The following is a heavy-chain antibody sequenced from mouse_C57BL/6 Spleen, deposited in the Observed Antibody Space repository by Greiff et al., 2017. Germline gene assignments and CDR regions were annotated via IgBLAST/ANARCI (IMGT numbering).Heavy chain of an antibody. CDR3: ARLYYDYDGGYAMDY. V-gene: IGHV5-6*01. D-gene: IGHD2-4*01. CDR2: ISSGGSYT. CDR1: GFTFSSYG. Sequence: EVQVVESGGDLVKPGGSLKLSCAASGFTFSSYGMSWVRQTPDKRLEWVATISSGGSYTYYPDSVKGRFTISRDNAKNTLYLQMSSLKSEDTAMYYCARLYYDYDGGYAMDYWGQGTSVTVSS. J-gene: IGHJ4*01.